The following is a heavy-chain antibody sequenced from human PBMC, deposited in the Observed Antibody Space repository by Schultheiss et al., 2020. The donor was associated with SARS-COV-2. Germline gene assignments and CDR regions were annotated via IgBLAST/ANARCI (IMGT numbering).Heavy chain of an antibody. V-gene: IGHV4-39*07. CDR3: ASEEPAASFDY. D-gene: IGHD2-2*01. Sequence: SETLSLTCTVSGGSISSSSYYWGWIRQPPGRGLEWIGEINHSGSTNYNPSLKSRVTISVDTSKNQFSLKLSSVTAADTAVYYCASEEPAASFDYWGQGTLVTVSS. J-gene: IGHJ4*02. CDR1: GGSISSSSYY. CDR2: INHSGST.